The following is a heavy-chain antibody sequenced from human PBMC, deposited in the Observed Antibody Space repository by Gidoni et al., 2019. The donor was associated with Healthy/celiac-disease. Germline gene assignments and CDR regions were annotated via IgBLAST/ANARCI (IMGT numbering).Heavy chain of an antibody. CDR2: MNPNSGNT. V-gene: IGHV1-8*01. D-gene: IGHD6-13*01. CDR3: ARLPRYSRNLPFDY. Sequence: QVQLVQSGAEVKKPGASVTVSCKASGYTFTSYDINWVRQATGQGLEWMGWMNPNSGNTGYAQKFQGRVTMTRNTSISTAYMELSSLRSEDTAVYYCARLPRYSRNLPFDYWGQGTLVTVSS. CDR1: GYTFTSYD. J-gene: IGHJ4*02.